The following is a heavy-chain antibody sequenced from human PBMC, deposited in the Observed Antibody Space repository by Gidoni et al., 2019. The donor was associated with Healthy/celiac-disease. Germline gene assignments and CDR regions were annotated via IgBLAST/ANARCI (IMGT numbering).Heavy chain of an antibody. V-gene: IGHV5-51*01. CDR1: GYSFTSYW. D-gene: IGHD3-10*01. CDR2: IYPGDSDT. CDR3: ARRGELLWFGESYNWFDP. Sequence: EVHLVQSGAEVKKPGESLNISCKGSGYSFTSYWIGWVRQMPGKGLEWMGIIYPGDSDTRYSPSFQGQVNISADKSISTAYLQWSSLKASDTAMYYCARRGELLWFGESYNWFDPWGQGTLVTVSS. J-gene: IGHJ5*02.